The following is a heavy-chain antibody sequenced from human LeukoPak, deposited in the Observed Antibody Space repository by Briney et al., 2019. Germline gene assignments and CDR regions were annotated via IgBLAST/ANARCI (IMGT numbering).Heavy chain of an antibody. J-gene: IGHJ4*02. CDR3: TRMDY. V-gene: IGHV2-70*04. CDR2: IDWDDDK. Sequence: ASGPALVKXTQPLTLTCTFSGFSLSTGGMRMSWIRQAPGKALEWLARIDWDDDKFYSTSLKTRLTISKDTSKNQVLHTMTNVDPVDTATYYCTRMDYWGRGTLVTVSS. CDR1: GFSLSTGGMR.